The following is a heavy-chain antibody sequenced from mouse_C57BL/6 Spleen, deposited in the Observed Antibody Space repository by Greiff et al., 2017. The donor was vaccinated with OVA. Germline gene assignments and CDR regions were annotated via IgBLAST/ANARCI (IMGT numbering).Heavy chain of an antibody. CDR1: GYTFTSYW. D-gene: IGHD2-10*02. Sequence: QVQLQQPGTELVKPGASVKLSCKASGYTFTSYWMHWVKQRPGQGLEWIGNINPSNGGTNYNEKFKSKATLTVDKSSSTAYMQLSSLTSEDSAVYYCARGGARYGNYLGYFDVWGTGTTVTVSS. CDR2: INPSNGGT. CDR3: ARGGARYGNYLGYFDV. V-gene: IGHV1-53*01. J-gene: IGHJ1*03.